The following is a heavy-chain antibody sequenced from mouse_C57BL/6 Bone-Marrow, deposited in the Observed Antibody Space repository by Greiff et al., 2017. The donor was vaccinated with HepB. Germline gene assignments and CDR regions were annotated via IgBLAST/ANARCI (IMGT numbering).Heavy chain of an antibody. Sequence: EVKLVESGEGLVKPGGSLKLSCAASGFTFSSYAMSWVRQTPEKRLEWVAYISSGGDYIYYADTVKGRFTISRDNARNTLYLQMSSLKSEDTAMYYCTREGASYYAMDYWGQGTSVTVSS. CDR2: ISSGGDYI. J-gene: IGHJ4*01. CDR3: TREGASYYAMDY. V-gene: IGHV5-9-1*02. CDR1: GFTFSSYA. D-gene: IGHD6-1*01.